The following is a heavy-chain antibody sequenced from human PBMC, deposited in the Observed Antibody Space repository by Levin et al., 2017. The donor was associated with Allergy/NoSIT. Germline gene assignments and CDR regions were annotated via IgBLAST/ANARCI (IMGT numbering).Heavy chain of an antibody. CDR3: ARSSLVSTTPFDY. CDR2: IYSSGST. J-gene: IGHJ4*02. D-gene: IGHD5/OR15-5a*01. CDR1: GGSISSYF. V-gene: IGHV4-59*01. Sequence: GSLRLSCTVSGGSISSYFWNWIRQPPGKGLEFIGYIYSSGSTNYNPSLKSRVTVSVDTSKNQFSLKLSSVTAADTAVYYCARSSLVSTTPFDYWGQGTLVTVSS.